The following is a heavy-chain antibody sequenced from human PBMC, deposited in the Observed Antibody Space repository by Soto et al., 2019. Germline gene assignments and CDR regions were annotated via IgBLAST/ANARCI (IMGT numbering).Heavy chain of an antibody. CDR2: IIPIFGTA. J-gene: IGHJ6*02. CDR3: ARSDYGDAYYYGMDV. V-gene: IGHV1-69*13. D-gene: IGHD4-17*01. CDR1: GGTFSSYA. Sequence: SVKVSCKASGGTFSSYAISWVRQAPGQGLEWMGGIIPIFGTANYAQKFQGRVTITADESTSTAYMELSSLRSEDTAVYYCARSDYGDAYYYGMDVWGQGTTVTVSS.